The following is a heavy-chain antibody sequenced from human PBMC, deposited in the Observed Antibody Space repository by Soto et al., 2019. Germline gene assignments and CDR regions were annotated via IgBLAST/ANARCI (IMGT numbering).Heavy chain of an antibody. D-gene: IGHD3-3*01. CDR2: LKRDGSGA. Sequence: EVQLVESGGGLVQHGVSLRLSCAASGFTFSSYWMHWVRQAPGKGLVWVSRLKRDGSGATDEDSVKGRLTISRDNDKNTLYLQMNSLRAEDTAVYYSVRGDGDYDDGNGYLGRHWGQGTLVTFSS. CDR3: VRGDGDYDDGNGYLGRH. V-gene: IGHV3-74*01. CDR1: GFTFSSYW. J-gene: IGHJ4*02.